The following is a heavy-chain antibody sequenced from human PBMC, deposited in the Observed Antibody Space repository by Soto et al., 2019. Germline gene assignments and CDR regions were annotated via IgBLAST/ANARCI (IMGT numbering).Heavy chain of an antibody. CDR1: GGAISSGGYY. D-gene: IGHD3-22*01. CDR3: ARDRRYYDSSGYSSFDY. Sequence: SETLSLTCTVSGGAISSGGYYWSWIRQHPGKGLEWIGYIYYSGSTYYHPSLKSRVTISVDTSKNQFPLKLSSVTAADTAVYYCARDRRYYDSSGYSSFDYCGQGTLVTVS. V-gene: IGHV4-31*03. J-gene: IGHJ4*02. CDR2: IYYSGST.